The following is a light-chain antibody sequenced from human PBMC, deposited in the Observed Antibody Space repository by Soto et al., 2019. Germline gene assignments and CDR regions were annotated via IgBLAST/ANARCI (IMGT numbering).Light chain of an antibody. CDR2: AAS. CDR1: QSISNY. J-gene: IGKJ1*01. CDR3: QESYSTPRT. V-gene: IGKV1-39*01. Sequence: DIQMSQSPSSLSASVGDSVTITCRASQSISNYLNWYQQIPGKAPKLLIYAASSLQSGVPSRFSGSRSGTDFTLTISSLQPEDFATYYCQESYSTPRTFGQGTKVDIK.